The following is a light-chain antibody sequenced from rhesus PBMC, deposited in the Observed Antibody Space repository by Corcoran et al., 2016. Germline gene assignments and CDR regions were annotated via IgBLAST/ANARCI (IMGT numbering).Light chain of an antibody. CDR3: LQHNSYPLT. J-gene: IGKJ4*01. Sequence: DIQMTQSPSSLSASVGDTVTITCRASQGISSYLNWFQQKPGKVPKLLIYAASSLESGFPSRFSGSGSGTDFTLTISSLQPEDFAVYYCLQHNSYPLTFGGGTKVELK. CDR1: QGISSY. V-gene: IGKV1-28*03. CDR2: AAS.